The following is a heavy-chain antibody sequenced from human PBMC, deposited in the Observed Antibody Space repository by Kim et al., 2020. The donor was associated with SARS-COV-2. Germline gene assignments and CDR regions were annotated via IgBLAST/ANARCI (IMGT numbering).Heavy chain of an antibody. CDR2: IYYSGST. Sequence: SETLSLTCTVSGGSISSSSYYWGWIRQPPGKGLEWIGSIYYSGSTYYNPSLKSRVTISVDTSKNQFSLKLSSVTAADTAVYYCARSPIGDYDYIWGSLRERFDPWGQGTLVTVSS. J-gene: IGHJ5*02. D-gene: IGHD3-16*01. CDR3: ARSPIGDYDYIWGSLRERFDP. CDR1: GGSISSSSYY. V-gene: IGHV4-39*01.